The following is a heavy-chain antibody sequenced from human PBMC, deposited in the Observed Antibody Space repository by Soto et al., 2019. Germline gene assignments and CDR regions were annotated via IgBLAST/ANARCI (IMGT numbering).Heavy chain of an antibody. D-gene: IGHD1-26*01. V-gene: IGHV3-53*01. Sequence: EVQLVESGGGLIQPGGSLRLSCAASGFTFSSNYMSWVRQAPGKGLEWVSVIYSGGSTYSAASVKGRFTISRDNSKNTLYLQMNSMRAEDTAVYYCARTPMGATYFDDWGQGTLVTVSS. CDR2: IYSGGST. J-gene: IGHJ4*02. CDR1: GFTFSSNY. CDR3: ARTPMGATYFDD.